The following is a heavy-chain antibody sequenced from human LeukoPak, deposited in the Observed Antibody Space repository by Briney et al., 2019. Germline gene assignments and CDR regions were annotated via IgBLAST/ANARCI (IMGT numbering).Heavy chain of an antibody. D-gene: IGHD4-11*01. Sequence: GGSLRLSCAASGFTFSSYAMSWVRQAPGKGLEWVSTINGGGVNTHYADSVGGRFTISRDNSKNTLFPQMNSLRDEDTAVYYCAKDLYSNYGPADYWGQRNLVTVSS. CDR1: GFTFSSYA. CDR3: AKDLYSNYGPADY. J-gene: IGHJ4*02. V-gene: IGHV3-23*01. CDR2: INGGGVNT.